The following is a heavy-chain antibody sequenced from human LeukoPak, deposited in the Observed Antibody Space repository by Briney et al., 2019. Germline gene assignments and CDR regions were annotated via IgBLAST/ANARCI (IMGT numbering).Heavy chain of an antibody. D-gene: IGHD3-10*01. V-gene: IGHV4-38-2*02. J-gene: IGHJ4*02. CDR1: GFSFSRCYY. CDR2: IHHSGSA. CDR3: AANYRDFYGSGSADY. Sequence: PSETLSLTCSVSGFSFSRCYYWGWVRQPPGKGLGWIASIHHSGSAYYNPSLKSRLTMSVDTSKNNFSLKLTSVTAADSAVHYCAANYRDFYGSGSADYWGQGTLVIVSS.